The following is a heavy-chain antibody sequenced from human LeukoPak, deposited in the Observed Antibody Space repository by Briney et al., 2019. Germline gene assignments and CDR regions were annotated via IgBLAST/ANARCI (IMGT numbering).Heavy chain of an antibody. CDR1: GFTFSSYA. Sequence: PGGSLRLSCAASGFTFSSYAMSWVRQAPGKGLEWVSAISGSGGSTYYANSVKGRFTISRDNSKNTLYLQMNSLRGEDTAMYYCAKGRNDPSGYYFDYWGQGTLLTVSS. CDR3: AKGRNDPSGYYFDY. D-gene: IGHD1-1*01. J-gene: IGHJ4*02. V-gene: IGHV3-23*01. CDR2: ISGSGGST.